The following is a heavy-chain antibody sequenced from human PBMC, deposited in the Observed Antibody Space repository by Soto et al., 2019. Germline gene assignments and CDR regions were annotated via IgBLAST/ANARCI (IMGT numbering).Heavy chain of an antibody. D-gene: IGHD3-22*01. CDR2: IDWDDDK. CDR1: GFSLSTSLMC. Sequence: ESGPTLVNHTQTLTLTCTFSGFSLSTSLMCGSWIRQPPGKALEWLALIDWDDDKYYSTSLKTRLTISKDTSKNQVVLTMTNMDPVDTATYYCARIEPSIGYYGLYYFDYWGQGPLVTVSS. J-gene: IGHJ4*02. CDR3: ARIEPSIGYYGLYYFDY. V-gene: IGHV2-70*01.